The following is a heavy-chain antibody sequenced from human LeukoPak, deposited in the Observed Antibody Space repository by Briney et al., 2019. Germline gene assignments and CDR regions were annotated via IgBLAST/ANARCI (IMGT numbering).Heavy chain of an antibody. Sequence: PGVSVRRSCSASGFTLSSNNMDWVRQAQGKGLVGVSYISSSGSTIYYGFSVKGRFTIYRDIAKNSLYLQMNSLRAEDTSVYYCAELGITMIGGVWGKGTTVTISS. J-gene: IGHJ6*04. V-gene: IGHV3-48*03. D-gene: IGHD3-10*02. CDR3: AELGITMIGGV. CDR1: GFTLSSNN. CDR2: ISSSGSTI.